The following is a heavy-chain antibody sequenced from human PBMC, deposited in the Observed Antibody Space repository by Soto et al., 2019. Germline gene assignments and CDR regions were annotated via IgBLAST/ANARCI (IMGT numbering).Heavy chain of an antibody. CDR3: ARASTVTTGAKFDS. CDR2: ISHSGNT. Sequence: SETLSLTCTVSSASINSDDYYWSWIRQPPGKGLEGIGYISHSGNTYYSPSLQSRVALSVDTSRNQFSLRLNSVTAADTAVYYCARASTVTTGAKFDSWGQGALVTVSS. J-gene: IGHJ4*02. CDR1: SASINSDDYY. V-gene: IGHV4-30-4*01. D-gene: IGHD4-17*01.